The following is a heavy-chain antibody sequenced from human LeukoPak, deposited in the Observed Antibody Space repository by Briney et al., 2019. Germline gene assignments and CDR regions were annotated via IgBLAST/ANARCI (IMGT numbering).Heavy chain of an antibody. D-gene: IGHD6-19*01. CDR2: ISSSGSTI. V-gene: IGHV3-48*03. J-gene: IGHJ4*02. Sequence: QPGXSLRLSCAASGFTFSSYEMNWVRQAPGKGVEWVSYISSSGSTIYYADSVKGRFTISRDNAKNSLYLQMNSLRAEDTAVYYCARVRAVAGPLDYWGQGTLVTVSS. CDR3: ARVRAVAGPLDY. CDR1: GFTFSSYE.